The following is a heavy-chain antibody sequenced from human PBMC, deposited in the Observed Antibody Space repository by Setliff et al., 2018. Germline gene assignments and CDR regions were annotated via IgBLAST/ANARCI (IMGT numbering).Heavy chain of an antibody. CDR3: VPGRGS. CDR1: GGSISSGSYY. Sequence: SETLSLTCAVSGGSISSGSYYWSWIRQPAGKGLEWVGRLHTGGSTNYNPSLKGRFTISRDNAQKTLYLHMNNLRADDTAVFYCVPGRGSWGQGALVTVSS. D-gene: IGHD6-25*01. CDR2: LHTGGST. V-gene: IGHV4-61*02. J-gene: IGHJ5*02.